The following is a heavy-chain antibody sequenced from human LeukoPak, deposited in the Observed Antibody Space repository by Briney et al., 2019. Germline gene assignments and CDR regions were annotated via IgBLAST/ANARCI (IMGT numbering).Heavy chain of an antibody. CDR1: GYTFTNYG. J-gene: IGHJ5*02. CDR3: ARDSRELLSLNWFDP. Sequence: RASVKGSCKASGYTFTNYGISWVRQAPGQGLEWMGIINPSGGSTSYAQKFQGRVTMTRDMSTSTVYMELSSLRSDDTAVYYCARDSRELLSLNWFDPWGQGTLVTVSS. V-gene: IGHV1-46*01. CDR2: INPSGGST. D-gene: IGHD1-26*01.